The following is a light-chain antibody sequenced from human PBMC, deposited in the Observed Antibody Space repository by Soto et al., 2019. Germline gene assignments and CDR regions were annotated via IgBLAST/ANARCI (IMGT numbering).Light chain of an antibody. CDR2: GAS. CDR3: QQYGSSPWT. J-gene: IGKJ1*01. V-gene: IGKV3-20*01. Sequence: EIVSTQSPGTLSLSPGERATLSSRASQSVSSSYLAWYQQKPGQAPRLLIYGASSRATGIPDRFSGSGSGTDFTLTISRLEPEDFAVYYCQQYGSSPWTFGQGTKVEIK. CDR1: QSVSSSY.